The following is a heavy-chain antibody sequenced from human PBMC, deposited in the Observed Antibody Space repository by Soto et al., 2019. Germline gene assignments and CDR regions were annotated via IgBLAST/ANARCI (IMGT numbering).Heavy chain of an antibody. D-gene: IGHD3-10*01. CDR2: IYHIGTT. Sequence: PSETLSLTCTVSGDSMSPFYWSWIRQPPGKGLEWIGYIYHIGTTTYNPSLESRVTISLDSSKNQFSLKLSSVTAADTAVYYCARFRRTYFGVCGRGTLVTVSS. CDR1: GDSMSPFY. J-gene: IGHJ4*02. CDR3: ARFRRTYFGV. V-gene: IGHV4-59*01.